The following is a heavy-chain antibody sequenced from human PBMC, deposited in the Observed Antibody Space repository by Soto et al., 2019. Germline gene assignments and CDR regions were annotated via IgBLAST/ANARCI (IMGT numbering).Heavy chain of an antibody. V-gene: IGHV1-69*13. J-gene: IGHJ4*02. CDR3: ARDPSCGGDCYSDY. D-gene: IGHD2-21*02. CDR2: IIPIFGTA. Sequence: SVKVSCKASGGTFSSYAISWVRQAPGQGLEWMGGIIPIFGTANYAQKFQGRVTITADESTSTAYMELSSLRSEDTAVYYCARDPSCGGDCYSDYWGQGTLVNVSS. CDR1: GGTFSSYA.